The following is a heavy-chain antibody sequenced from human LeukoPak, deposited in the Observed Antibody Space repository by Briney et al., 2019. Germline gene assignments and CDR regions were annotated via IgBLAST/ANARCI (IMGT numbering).Heavy chain of an antibody. CDR1: GYTFTGYY. CDR2: INPNSGGT. D-gene: IGHD6-19*01. J-gene: IGHJ5*02. V-gene: IGHV1-2*02. CDR3: ARDRAVAGTDWFGP. Sequence: ASVKVSCKASGYTFTGYYMHWVRQAPGQGLEWMGWINPNSGGTNYAQKFQGRVTMTRDTSISTAYMELSRLRSDDTAVYYCARDRAVAGTDWFGPWGQGTLVTVSS.